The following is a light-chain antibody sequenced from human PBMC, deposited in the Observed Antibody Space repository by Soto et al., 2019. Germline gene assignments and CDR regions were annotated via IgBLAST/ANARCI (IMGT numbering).Light chain of an antibody. CDR3: QHRSDWPWIT. V-gene: IGKV1-13*02. J-gene: IGKJ2*01. Sequence: AIPLTQAPSSLSASVGDRVTFTCRASQDIGSALAWYQQKSGKAPKLLIYDAANLESGVPPRFSGSGSGTQFTLTISSLQPEDFAVYFCQHRSDWPWITFGQGTKLEIK. CDR1: QDIGSA. CDR2: DAA.